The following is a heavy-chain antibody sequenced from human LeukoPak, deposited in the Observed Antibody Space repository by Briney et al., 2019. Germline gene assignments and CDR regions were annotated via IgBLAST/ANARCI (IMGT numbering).Heavy chain of an antibody. CDR1: GFTFIAHA. CDR2: ISASGDRT. V-gene: IGHV3-23*01. Sequence: GGSLRLSCAASGFTFIAHAMSWVRQAPGKGPEWVSQISASGDRTDYADPVRRRFSISRDNSKNTLFLQMNRLTADDTALYYCARDLATTRFSAYDYWGRGTLVTVSS. J-gene: IGHJ4*02. CDR3: ARDLATTRFSAYDY. D-gene: IGHD1-1*01.